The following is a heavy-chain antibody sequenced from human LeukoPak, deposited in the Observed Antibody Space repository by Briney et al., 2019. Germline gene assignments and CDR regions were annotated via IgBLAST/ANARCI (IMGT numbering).Heavy chain of an antibody. D-gene: IGHD1-26*01. V-gene: IGHV1-8*01. Sequence: ASVKVSCKASGYTFTSYDINRVRQATGQGLEWMGWMNPNSGNTGYAQKFQGRVTMTRNTSISTAYMELSSLRSEDTAVYYCATGGVGALGVDYWGQGTLVTVSS. J-gene: IGHJ4*02. CDR2: MNPNSGNT. CDR1: GYTFTSYD. CDR3: ATGGVGALGVDY.